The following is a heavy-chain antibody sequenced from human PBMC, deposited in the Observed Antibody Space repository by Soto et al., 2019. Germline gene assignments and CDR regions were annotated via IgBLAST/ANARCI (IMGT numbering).Heavy chain of an antibody. D-gene: IGHD5-12*01. V-gene: IGHV4-34*01. CDR1: GGSFSGYY. J-gene: IGHJ4*02. CDR2: SNASGST. CDR3: ARGQSYSGYGGLGY. Sequence: QVQLQQWGAGLLKPSETLSLTSAVYGGSFSGYYWSWIRQPPGKGLAWIGESNASGSTTYNTSLKRRVTISVDTSKNQFSLKLSSVTAADTAVYYCARGQSYSGYGGLGYWGQGTLVTVSS.